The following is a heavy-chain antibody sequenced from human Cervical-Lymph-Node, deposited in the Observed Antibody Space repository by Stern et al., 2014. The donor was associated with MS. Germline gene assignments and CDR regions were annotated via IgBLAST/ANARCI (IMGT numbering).Heavy chain of an antibody. CDR1: GGSISGYD. Sequence: QVQLVESGPGLVKPSETLSLTCTASGGSISGYDFSWIRQPPGKGLEWIGHIYYSGSPNYMPSLKSRFSISIDTPKNQFSLKLSSVTAADTAVYYCARSRDAYSPLAYWGQGALVTVSS. CDR3: ARSRDAYSPLAY. V-gene: IGHV4-59*01. D-gene: IGHD5-24*01. J-gene: IGHJ4*02. CDR2: IYYSGSP.